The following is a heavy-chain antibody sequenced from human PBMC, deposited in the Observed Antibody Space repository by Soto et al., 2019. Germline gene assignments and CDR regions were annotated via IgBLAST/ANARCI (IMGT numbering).Heavy chain of an antibody. Sequence: GGSLRLSCEASGFTFSSYAMHWVRQAPGKGLEWVAVISYDGSNKYYADSVKGRFTISRDNSKNTLYLQMNSLRAEDTAVYYCARDENFWSGYYTNWFDPWGQGTLVTVSS. J-gene: IGHJ5*02. CDR1: GFTFSSYA. CDR3: ARDENFWSGYYTNWFDP. V-gene: IGHV3-30-3*01. CDR2: ISYDGSNK. D-gene: IGHD3-3*01.